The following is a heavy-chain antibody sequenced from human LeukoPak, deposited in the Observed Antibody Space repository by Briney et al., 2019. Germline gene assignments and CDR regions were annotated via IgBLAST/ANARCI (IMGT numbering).Heavy chain of an antibody. J-gene: IGHJ4*02. CDR3: ARGALNQLLGY. D-gene: IGHD2-2*01. Sequence: GGSLRLSCAASGFTFSSYAMHWVRQAPGKGLEWVAVISYDGSNKYYADSVKGRFTISRDNSKNTLYLQMNSLRAEDTAVYYCARGALNQLLGYWGQGTLATVSS. CDR1: GFTFSSYA. V-gene: IGHV3-30*04. CDR2: ISYDGSNK.